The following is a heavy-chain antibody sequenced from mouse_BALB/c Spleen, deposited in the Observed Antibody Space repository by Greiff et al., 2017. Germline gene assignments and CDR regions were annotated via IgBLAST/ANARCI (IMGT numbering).Heavy chain of an antibody. D-gene: IGHD1-1*01. J-gene: IGHJ2*01. CDR3: ARIGSSHFDY. Sequence: EVQLQESGPGLVKPSQSLSLTCSVTGYSITSGYYWNWIRQFPGNKLEWMGYISYDGSNNYNPSLKNRISITRDTSKNQFFLKLNSVTTEDTATYYCARIGSSHFDYWGQGTTLTVSS. V-gene: IGHV3-6*02. CDR2: ISYDGSN. CDR1: GYSITSGYY.